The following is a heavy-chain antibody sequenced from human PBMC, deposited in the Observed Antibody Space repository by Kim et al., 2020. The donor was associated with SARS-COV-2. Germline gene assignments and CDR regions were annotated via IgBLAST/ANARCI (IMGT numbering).Heavy chain of an antibody. V-gene: IGHV3-30*04. CDR1: GFTFSSYA. CDR3: ARASSGSYYNPIYY. Sequence: GGSLRLSCAASGFTFSSYAMHWVRQAPGKGLEWVEVISYDGSNKYYADSVKGRFTISRDNSKNTLYLQMNSLRAEDTAVYYCARASSGSYYNPIYYWGQGTRVTVSS. CDR2: ISYDGSNK. D-gene: IGHD3-10*01. J-gene: IGHJ4*02.